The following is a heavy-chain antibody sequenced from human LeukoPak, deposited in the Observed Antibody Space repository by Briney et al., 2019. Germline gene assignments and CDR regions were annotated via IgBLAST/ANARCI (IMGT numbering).Heavy chain of an antibody. D-gene: IGHD6-13*01. CDR3: ARVGAAAAQGEYYYYYGMDV. J-gene: IGHJ6*02. V-gene: IGHV1-46*01. Sequence: ASVKVSCKASGYTFTNYYMHWVRQAPGQGLEWMGIINPSGGSTSYAQKFQGRVTMTRDTSTSTVYMELSSLRSDDTAVYYCARVGAAAAQGEYYYYYGMDVWGQGTTVTVSS. CDR2: INPSGGST. CDR1: GYTFTNYY.